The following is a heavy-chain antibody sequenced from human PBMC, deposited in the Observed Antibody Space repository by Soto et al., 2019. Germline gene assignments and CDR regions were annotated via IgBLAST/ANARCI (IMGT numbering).Heavy chain of an antibody. CDR1: GYTFTSYA. J-gene: IGHJ4*02. V-gene: IGHV1-3*01. Sequence: ASVKVSCKASGYTFTSYAMHWVRQAPGQRLEWMGWINAGNGNTKYSQKFQGRVTITRDTSASTAYMELSSLRSEDTAVYYCARDHYYDSSGYYYGLDYWGQGNLVTFSS. CDR3: ARDHYYDSSGYYYGLDY. CDR2: INAGNGNT. D-gene: IGHD3-22*01.